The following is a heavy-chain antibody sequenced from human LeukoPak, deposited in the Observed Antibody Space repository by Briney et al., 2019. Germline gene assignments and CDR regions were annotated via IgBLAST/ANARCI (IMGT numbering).Heavy chain of an antibody. CDR2: FDPEDGET. CDR1: GYTLTELS. D-gene: IGHD1-26*01. J-gene: IGHJ4*02. V-gene: IGHV1-24*01. Sequence: ASVKVSCKVSGYTLTELSMHWVRQAPGKGLGWMGGFDPEDGETIYAQKFQGRATMTEDTSTDTAYMELSSLRSEDTAVYYCATGGPIVGATYYFDYWGQGTLVTVSS. CDR3: ATGGPIVGATYYFDY.